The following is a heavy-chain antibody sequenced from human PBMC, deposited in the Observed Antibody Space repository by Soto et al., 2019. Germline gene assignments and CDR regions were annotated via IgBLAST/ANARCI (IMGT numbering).Heavy chain of an antibody. Sequence: SETLSLTCTVSGGSISSGGYYWSWIRQHPGKGLEWIGYIYYSGSTYYNPSLKSRVTISVDTSKNQFSLKLSSVTAADTAVYYCARDSRLGELPIFDYWGQGTLVTVSS. V-gene: IGHV4-31*03. CDR3: ARDSRLGELPIFDY. CDR2: IYYSGST. J-gene: IGHJ4*02. D-gene: IGHD3-10*01. CDR1: GGSISSGGYY.